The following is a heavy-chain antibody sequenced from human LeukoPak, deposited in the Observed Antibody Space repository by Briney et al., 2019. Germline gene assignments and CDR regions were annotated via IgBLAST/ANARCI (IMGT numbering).Heavy chain of an antibody. CDR3: ATAVVVVAARGYWFDP. V-gene: IGHV1-24*01. CDR2: FDPEDGET. D-gene: IGHD2-15*01. CDR1: GYTLTELS. J-gene: IGHJ5*02. Sequence: ASVKVSCKVSGYTLTELSMHWVRQAPGKGLEWMGGFDPEDGETIYAQKFQGRVTMTEDTSTDTAYMELSSLRSEDTAVYYCATAVVVVAARGYWFDPWGQGTLVTVS.